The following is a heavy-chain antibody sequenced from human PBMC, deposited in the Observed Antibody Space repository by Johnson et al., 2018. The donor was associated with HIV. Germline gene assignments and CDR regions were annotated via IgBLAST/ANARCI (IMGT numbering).Heavy chain of an antibody. D-gene: IGHD1-26*01. CDR1: GFTFSSYA. J-gene: IGHJ3*01. Sequence: QVQLVESGGGVVQPGRSLRLSCAASGFTFSSYAMHWVRQAPGKGLEWVAVISSDGSNKYYADSVKGRFTISRDNSKNTLYLLMNSLRAEDTAVCYCANGQWDRGVWGQGTMVTVSS. CDR3: ANGQWDRGV. CDR2: ISSDGSNK. V-gene: IGHV3-30*04.